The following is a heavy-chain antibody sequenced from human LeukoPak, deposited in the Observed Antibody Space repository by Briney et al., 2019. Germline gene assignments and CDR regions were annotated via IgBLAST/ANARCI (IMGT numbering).Heavy chain of an antibody. CDR3: ARDRGNSAIWFDP. D-gene: IGHD4-23*01. CDR2: IIPIFGTA. Sequence: GASVKVSCKASGGTFSSYAISWVRQAPGQGLEWMGGIIPIFGTANYARKFQGRVTITTDESMSTAYMELSSLRSEDTAVYYCARDRGNSAIWFDPWGQGTLVTVSS. J-gene: IGHJ5*02. V-gene: IGHV1-69*05. CDR1: GGTFSSYA.